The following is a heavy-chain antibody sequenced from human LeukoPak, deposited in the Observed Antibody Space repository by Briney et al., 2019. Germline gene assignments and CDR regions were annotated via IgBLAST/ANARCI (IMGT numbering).Heavy chain of an antibody. CDR3: ARGAVAGTNWFDP. CDR2: ISYDGSNK. J-gene: IGHJ5*02. D-gene: IGHD6-19*01. Sequence: GGSPRLSCAASGFTFSSYAMHWVRQAPGKGLEWVAVISYDGSNKYYADSVKGRFTISRDNSKNTLYLQMNSLRAEDTAVYYCARGAVAGTNWFDPWGQGTLVTVSS. CDR1: GFTFSSYA. V-gene: IGHV3-30-3*01.